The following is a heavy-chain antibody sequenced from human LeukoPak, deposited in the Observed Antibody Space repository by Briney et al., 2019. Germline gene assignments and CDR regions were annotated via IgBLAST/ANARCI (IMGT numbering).Heavy chain of an antibody. V-gene: IGHV4-39*07. D-gene: IGHD2-2*01. CDR3: ARDSANGSSWYFDY. Sequence: PSETLSLTCTVSGGSISSSSYYWGWIRQPPGKGLEWIGSIYYSGSTYYNPSLKSRVTISVDTSKNQFSLKLSSVTAADTAVYYCARDSANGSSWYFDYWGQGTLVTVSS. J-gene: IGHJ4*02. CDR2: IYYSGST. CDR1: GGSISSSSYY.